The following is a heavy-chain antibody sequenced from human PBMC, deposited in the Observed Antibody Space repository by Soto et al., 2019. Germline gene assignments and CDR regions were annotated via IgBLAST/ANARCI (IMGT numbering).Heavy chain of an antibody. CDR1: GGSISSYY. CDR3: ARHGTAIAAAGTTLDWYFDL. Sequence: SETLSLTCTVSGGSISSYYWSWIRQPPGKGLEWIGYIYYSGSTNYNPSLKSRVTISVDTSKNQFSLKLSSVTAADTAVYYCARHGTAIAAAGTTLDWYFDLWGRGTLVTVSS. J-gene: IGHJ2*01. V-gene: IGHV4-59*01. CDR2: IYYSGST. D-gene: IGHD6-13*01.